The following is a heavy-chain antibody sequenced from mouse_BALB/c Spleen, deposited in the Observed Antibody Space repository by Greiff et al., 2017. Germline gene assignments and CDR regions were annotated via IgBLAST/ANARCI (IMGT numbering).Heavy chain of an antibody. CDR3: ARSPFYGNYEAWFAY. CDR1: GYTFTSYW. CDR2: INPSTGYT. V-gene: IGHV1-7*01. D-gene: IGHD2-1*01. J-gene: IGHJ3*01. Sequence: QVQLQQSGAELAKPGASVKMSCKASGYTFTSYWMHWVKQRPGQGLEWIGYINPSTGYTEYNQKFKDKATLTADKSSSTAYMQLSSLTSEDSAVYYCARSPFYGNYEAWFAYWGQGTLVTVSA.